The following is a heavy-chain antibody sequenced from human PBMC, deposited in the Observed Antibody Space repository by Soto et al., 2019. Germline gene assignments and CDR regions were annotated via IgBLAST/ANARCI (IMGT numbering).Heavy chain of an antibody. D-gene: IGHD2-21*02. CDR2: ISGSGAST. CDR3: ATQGGGDNFDY. Sequence: EVQLLESGGGLVQPGGSLRLSCAASGFTFSSLAMSWVRQAPGKGLEWVSTISGSGASTYYPDSVKGRFTISRDNSKNTLYLQMGSLRADDTAVYYSATQGGGDNFDYWGQGTLVTVSS. CDR1: GFTFSSLA. J-gene: IGHJ4*02. V-gene: IGHV3-23*01.